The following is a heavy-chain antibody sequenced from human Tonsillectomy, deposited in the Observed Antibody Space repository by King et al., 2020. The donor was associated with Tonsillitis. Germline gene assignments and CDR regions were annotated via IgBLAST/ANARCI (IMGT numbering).Heavy chain of an antibody. CDR1: GFTFSSYS. CDR3: ASGFHYGSATSEGLWFDP. CDR2: ISSRSSYI. V-gene: IGHV3-21*01. Sequence: VQLVESGGGLVKPGGSLRLSCAASGFTFSSYSMNWVRQAPGKGLEWVSSISSRSSYICYADSVKGRFTNSRHNTKDSLYLQMNSLRAEDTAEYYCASGFHYGSATSEGLWFDPWGQGTLVTVSS. D-gene: IGHD3-10*01. J-gene: IGHJ5*02.